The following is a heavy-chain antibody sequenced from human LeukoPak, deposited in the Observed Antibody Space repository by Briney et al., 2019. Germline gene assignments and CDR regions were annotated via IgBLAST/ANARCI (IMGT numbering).Heavy chain of an antibody. Sequence: GGSLRLSCAASRFTFSDYYMSWLRQAPGKGVEWVSYISSSGSTIYYADSVKGRFTISRDNAKNSLYLQMNSLRAEDTAVYYCARDRRFLEWLLPYYYYMDVWGKGTTVTVSS. CDR3: ARDRRFLEWLLPYYYYMDV. CDR2: ISSSGSTI. V-gene: IGHV3-11*04. J-gene: IGHJ6*03. CDR1: RFTFSDYY. D-gene: IGHD3-3*01.